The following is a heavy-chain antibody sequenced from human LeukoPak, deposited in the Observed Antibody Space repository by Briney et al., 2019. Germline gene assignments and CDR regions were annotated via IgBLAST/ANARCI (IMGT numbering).Heavy chain of an antibody. Sequence: PSETLSLTCTVSGGSISSSSYYWGWIRQPPGKGLEWIGSIYYSGSTYYNPSLKSRVTISVDTSKNQFSLKLSSVTAADTAVYYCARDYNWNDDAFDIWGQGTMVTVSS. J-gene: IGHJ3*02. CDR3: ARDYNWNDDAFDI. CDR1: GGSISSSSYY. V-gene: IGHV4-39*07. CDR2: IYYSGST. D-gene: IGHD1-1*01.